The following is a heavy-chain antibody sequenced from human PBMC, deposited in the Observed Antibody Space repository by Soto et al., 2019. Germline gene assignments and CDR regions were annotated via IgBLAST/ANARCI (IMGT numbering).Heavy chain of an antibody. CDR3: AKDLGRDGYNYGDWYYYGMDV. CDR2: ISAYNGNT. D-gene: IGHD5-12*01. J-gene: IGHJ6*02. CDR1: GYTFTSYG. V-gene: IGHV1-18*01. Sequence: ASVKVSCKASGYTFTSYGISWVRQAPGQGLEWMGWISAYNGNTNYAQKLQGRVTMTTDTSTSTAYMELRSLRSDDTAVYYCAKDLGRDGYNYGDWYYYGMDVWGQGTTVTVSS.